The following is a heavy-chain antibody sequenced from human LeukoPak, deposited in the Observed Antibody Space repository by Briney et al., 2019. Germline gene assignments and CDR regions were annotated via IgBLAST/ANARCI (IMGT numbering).Heavy chain of an antibody. CDR1: GGSFSGYY. CDR2: INHSGST. J-gene: IGHJ6*02. CDR3: ARGRGIAARLSWPDV. V-gene: IGHV4-34*01. Sequence: SETLSLTCAVYGGSFSGYYWSWIRQPPGKGLEWIGEINHSGSTNYNPSLKSRVTISVDTSKNQFSLKLSSVTAADTAVYYCARGRGIAARLSWPDVWGQGTTVTVSS. D-gene: IGHD6-6*01.